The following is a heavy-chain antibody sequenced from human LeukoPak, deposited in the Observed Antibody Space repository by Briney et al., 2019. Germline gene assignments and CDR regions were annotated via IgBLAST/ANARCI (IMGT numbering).Heavy chain of an antibody. CDR1: GYRFTSYW. D-gene: IGHD5-12*01. CDR3: AKSSPRGYGDFDI. CDR2: IYPGDSDTIT. J-gene: IGHJ3*02. Sequence: GESLKISCKGSGYRFTSYWIGWVRQMPGKGLEWMGIIYPGDSDTITRDSPSFQGQVTISADKSISTAFLQWSSLKASDTAMYYCAKSSPRGYGDFDIWGQGTMVTVSS. V-gene: IGHV5-51*01.